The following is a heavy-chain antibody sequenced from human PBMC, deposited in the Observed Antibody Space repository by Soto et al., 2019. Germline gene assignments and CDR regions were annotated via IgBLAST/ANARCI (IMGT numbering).Heavy chain of an antibody. CDR1: GLTSSIYA. CDR2: ISGSGGST. D-gene: IGHD3-22*01. J-gene: IGHJ4*02. V-gene: IGHV3-23*01. CDR3: ARGTCYYDSSGKYDFDY. Sequence: GGCLRLSCAAAGLTSSIYAMNWVRQAPGKGLAWVSVISGSGGSTFCADSAKGRFTISRDNSKNTLYLQMNSLRAEDTAVYYCARGTCYYDSSGKYDFDYWGQGTLVTVSS.